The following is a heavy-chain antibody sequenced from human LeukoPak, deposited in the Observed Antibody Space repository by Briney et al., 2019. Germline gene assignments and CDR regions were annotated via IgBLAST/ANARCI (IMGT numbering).Heavy chain of an antibody. CDR2: ISGSGGST. J-gene: IGHJ4*02. D-gene: IGHD3-9*01. CDR1: GSTFSSYA. V-gene: IGHV3-23*01. CDR3: AKDQYILTGNFDY. Sequence: GGSLRLSCAASGSTFSSYAMSWVRQAPGKGLEWVSAISGSGGSTYYADSVKGRFTISRDNSKNTLYLQMNSLRAEDTAVYYCAKDQYILTGNFDYWGQGTLVTVSS.